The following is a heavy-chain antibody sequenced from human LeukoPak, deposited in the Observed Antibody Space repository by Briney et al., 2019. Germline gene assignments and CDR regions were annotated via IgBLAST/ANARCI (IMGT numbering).Heavy chain of an antibody. D-gene: IGHD6-6*01. Sequence: AASVKVSCKASGYAFTGFYMHWVRQAPRQGLEYMGWIDPNSSGTNYAQKFQGRVTMTRDTSISTVYMELSSLRSDDTAVYYCAVARPYSSSSPLDYWGQGTLVTVSS. CDR2: IDPNSSGT. J-gene: IGHJ4*02. V-gene: IGHV1-2*02. CDR3: AVARPYSSSSPLDY. CDR1: GYAFTGFY.